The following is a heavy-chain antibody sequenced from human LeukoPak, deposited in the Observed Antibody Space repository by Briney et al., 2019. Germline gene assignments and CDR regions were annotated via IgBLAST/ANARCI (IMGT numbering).Heavy chain of an antibody. CDR1: GGSFSGYY. D-gene: IGHD3-22*01. CDR2: INHSGST. Sequence: SETLSLTCAVYGGSFSGYYWSWIRQPPGKGLEWIGEINHSGSTNYNPSLKSRVTISVDTSKNQFSLKLSSVTAADTAVYYCARDLYYYDSSDAFDPWGQGTLVTVSS. CDR3: ARDLYYYDSSDAFDP. V-gene: IGHV4-34*01. J-gene: IGHJ5*02.